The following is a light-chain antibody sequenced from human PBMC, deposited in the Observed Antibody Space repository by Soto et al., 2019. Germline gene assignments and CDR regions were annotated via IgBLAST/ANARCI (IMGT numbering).Light chain of an antibody. V-gene: IGLV2-14*01. CDR2: EVS. CDR1: NSDVGGYNY. CDR3: SSYTCRETWV. J-gene: IGLJ3*02. Sequence: QSALAQPASVSGSPGQSITISCTGTNSDVGGYNYVSWYQQFPGKAPKLIIHEVSNRPSGVSNRFSGSKSGDTASLTISGLQDDDEADYYCSSYTCRETWVFGGGTKLTVL.